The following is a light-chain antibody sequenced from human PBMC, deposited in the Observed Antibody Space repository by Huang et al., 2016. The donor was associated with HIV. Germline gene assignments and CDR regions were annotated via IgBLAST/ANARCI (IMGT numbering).Light chain of an antibody. CDR3: QQRSNWPPVFT. CDR2: DVS. CDR1: QSVGSY. Sequence: EIVLTQSPATLSLSPGDRATLSCRASQSVGSYLAWYPQKAAQAPRLLIYDVSNRATCIPARFSGSGSGRDFTLTISSLEPEDFAIYYCQQRSNWPPVFTFGQGTKLEIK. V-gene: IGKV3-11*02. J-gene: IGKJ2*01.